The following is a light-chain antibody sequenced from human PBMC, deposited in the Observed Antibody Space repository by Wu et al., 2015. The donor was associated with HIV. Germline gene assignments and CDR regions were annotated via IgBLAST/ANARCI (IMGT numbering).Light chain of an antibody. CDR3: QQFSYSPGS. CDR2: GTS. CDR1: QSISTAY. J-gene: IGKJ3*01. Sequence: SPGDRATLSCTTSQSISTAYVAWYQQKPGQAPRLLIYGTSNRATGIPGRFSGSGSGTDFTPTITGLEPEDFAVYYCQQFSYSPGSFGPGTKVDIK. V-gene: IGKV3-20*01.